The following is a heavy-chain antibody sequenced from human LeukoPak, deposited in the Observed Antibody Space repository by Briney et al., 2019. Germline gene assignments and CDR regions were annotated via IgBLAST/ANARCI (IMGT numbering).Heavy chain of an antibody. CDR2: INPNSGGT. CDR3: ARSSWSFLGGYYYMDV. J-gene: IGHJ6*03. D-gene: IGHD1-26*01. Sequence: ASVKVSCKASGYTFTGYYMHWVRQAPGQGLEWMGWINPNSGGTNYAQKFQGGVTMTRDTSISTAYMELSRLRSDDTAVYYCARSSWSFLGGYYYMDVWGKGTTVTISS. CDR1: GYTFTGYY. V-gene: IGHV1-2*02.